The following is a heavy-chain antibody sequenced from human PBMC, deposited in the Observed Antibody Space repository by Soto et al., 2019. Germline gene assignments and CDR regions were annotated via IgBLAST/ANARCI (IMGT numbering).Heavy chain of an antibody. J-gene: IGHJ6*02. V-gene: IGHV3-23*01. CDR3: AKGVTYYDSWSGFRPGGMDV. CDR2: ISGSGGST. CDR1: GFTFSSYA. D-gene: IGHD3-3*01. Sequence: PGGSLRLSCAASGFTFSSYAMSWVRQAPGKGLEWVSAISGSGGSTYYADSVKGRFTISRDNSKNTLYLQMNSLRAEDTAVYYCAKGVTYYDSWSGFRPGGMDVWGQGITVTVSS.